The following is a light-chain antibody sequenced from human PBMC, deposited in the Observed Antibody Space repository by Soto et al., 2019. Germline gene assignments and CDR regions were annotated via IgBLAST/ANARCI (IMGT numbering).Light chain of an antibody. Sequence: QAVVTQPPSASGTPGQRVTISCTGTSSDVGRYNYVSWYRQHPGTAPKLIISDVNSRPSGISNRFSGSKSGNTASLTISGLQAEDEAYYYCSSYTSDITQVFGGGTKLTVL. CDR3: SSYTSDITQV. J-gene: IGLJ3*02. CDR1: SSDVGRYNY. V-gene: IGLV2-14*01. CDR2: DVN.